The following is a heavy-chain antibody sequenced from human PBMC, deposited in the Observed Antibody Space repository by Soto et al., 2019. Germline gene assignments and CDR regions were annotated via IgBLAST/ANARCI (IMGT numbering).Heavy chain of an antibody. CDR2: IIPIFGTA. CDR3: ARDKPTYSNYHCGMDV. J-gene: IGHJ6*02. V-gene: IGHV1-69*13. Sequence: SVKVSCKASGGTFSSYAISWVRQAPGQGLEWMGGIIPIFGTANYAQKFQGRVTITADESTSTAYMELSSLRSEDTAVYYCARDKPTYSNYHCGMDVWGQGTTVTVSS. D-gene: IGHD4-4*01. CDR1: GGTFSSYA.